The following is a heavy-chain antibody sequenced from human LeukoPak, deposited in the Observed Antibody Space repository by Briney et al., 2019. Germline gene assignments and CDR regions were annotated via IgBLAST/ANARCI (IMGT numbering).Heavy chain of an antibody. Sequence: ASVKVSCKASGYTFTGYYMHWVRQAPGQGLEWMGRINPNSGGTNYAQKFQGRVTMTRDTSISTAYMELSRLRSDDTAVHYCATDMVVVVAANGYYYYMDVWGKGTTVTVSS. V-gene: IGHV1-2*06. D-gene: IGHD2-15*01. CDR1: GYTFTGYY. CDR2: INPNSGGT. J-gene: IGHJ6*03. CDR3: ATDMVVVVAANGYYYYMDV.